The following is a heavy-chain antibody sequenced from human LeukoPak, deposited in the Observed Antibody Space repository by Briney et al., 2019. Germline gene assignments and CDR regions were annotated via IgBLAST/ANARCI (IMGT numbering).Heavy chain of an antibody. CDR3: ARDRGDYSVSGYDF. CDR1: GFTFSTYN. D-gene: IGHD3-10*01. J-gene: IGHJ4*02. V-gene: IGHV3-48*02. CDR2: ISSSSSTI. Sequence: GGSLRLSCAASGFTFSTYNMNWVRQAPGRGLEWLSYISSSSSTIYYGDSVKGRFTISRDNDKNSLYLQMNSLRDEDTAVYYCARDRGDYSVSGYDFWGQGTLVTVSS.